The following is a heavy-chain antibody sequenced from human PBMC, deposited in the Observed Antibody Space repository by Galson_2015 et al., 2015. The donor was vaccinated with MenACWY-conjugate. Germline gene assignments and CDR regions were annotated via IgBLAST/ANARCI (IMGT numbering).Heavy chain of an antibody. V-gene: IGHV1-18*01. Sequence: SVKVSCKASGYTFTTYGISWVRQAPGQGLEWMAWIGTDHGDRDYGDTNYAQKFQGRVTVTADTSTSTAYMELRNLRNDDTAVYYCAIDWYGPSTTCDDCFDPWGQGTLVIVSS. CDR1: GYTFTTYG. J-gene: IGHJ5*02. CDR2: IGTDHGDRDYGDT. D-gene: IGHD2/OR15-2a*01. CDR3: AIDWYGPSTTCDDCFDP.